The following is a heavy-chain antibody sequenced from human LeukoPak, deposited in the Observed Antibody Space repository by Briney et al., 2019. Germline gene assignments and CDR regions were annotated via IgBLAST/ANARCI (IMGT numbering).Heavy chain of an antibody. CDR3: TRKGSQWDFLVDY. CDR1: GFTFSSYG. CDR2: IRYGGTNK. J-gene: IGHJ4*02. D-gene: IGHD2/OR15-2a*01. V-gene: IGHV3-30*02. Sequence: GGSLRLSCAASGFTFSSYGMHWVRQAPGKGLEWVAFIRYGGTNKDYADSVKGRFTISRDNSKNTLYLQMNSLRAEDTAVYYCTRKGSQWDFLVDYWGQGTRVAVSP.